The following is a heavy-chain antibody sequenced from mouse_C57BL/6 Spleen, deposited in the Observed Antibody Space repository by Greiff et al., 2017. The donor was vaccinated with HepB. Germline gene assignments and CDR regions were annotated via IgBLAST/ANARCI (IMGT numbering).Heavy chain of an antibody. CDR3: TRKVAPYYAMDY. CDR2: IDPETGGT. D-gene: IGHD1-1*01. Sequence: VQLQQSGAELVRPGASVTLSCKASGYTFTDYEMHWVKQTPVHGLEWIGAIDPETGGTAYNQKFKGKAILTADKSSSTAYMELRSLTSEDSAVYYCTRKVAPYYAMDYWGQGTSVTVSS. CDR1: GYTFTDYE. V-gene: IGHV1-15*01. J-gene: IGHJ4*01.